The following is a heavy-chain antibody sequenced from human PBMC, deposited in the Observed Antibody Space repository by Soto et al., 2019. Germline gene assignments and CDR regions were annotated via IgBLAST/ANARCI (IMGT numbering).Heavy chain of an antibody. D-gene: IGHD6-13*01. J-gene: IGHJ4*02. CDR1: GFTFSSYA. CDR3: AKARIAAAGTGNDY. CDR2: ISASGGST. Sequence: EVQLLESGGGLVQPGGSLRLSCAASGFTFSSYAMSWVRQAPGKGLEWVSGISASGGSTYYADSAKGRFTISRDNYKNTLYLQMNSLRAEDTAVYYCAKARIAAAGTGNDYWGQGTLVTVSS. V-gene: IGHV3-23*01.